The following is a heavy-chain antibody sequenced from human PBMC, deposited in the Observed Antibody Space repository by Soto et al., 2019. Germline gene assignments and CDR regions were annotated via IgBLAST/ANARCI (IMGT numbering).Heavy chain of an antibody. CDR2: INAANGDA. Sequence: QVQLVQSGPEVKKPGASVKVSCKASGYSFTSYTLLWVRQAPGQRLEWMGWINAANGDAKHSQNFQGRVTITRDTSATTGYMELSSLRSEDTAVYYCARGYCSGGTCYSGWYLDLWGRGTLVTVSS. D-gene: IGHD2-15*01. V-gene: IGHV1-3*01. J-gene: IGHJ2*01. CDR3: ARGYCSGGTCYSGWYLDL. CDR1: GYSFTSYT.